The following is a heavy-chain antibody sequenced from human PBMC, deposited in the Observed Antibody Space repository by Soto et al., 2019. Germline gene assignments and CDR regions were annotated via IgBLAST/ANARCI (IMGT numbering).Heavy chain of an antibody. V-gene: IGHV3-21*01. J-gene: IGHJ4*02. Sequence: GGSLRLSCAASGFTFSSYSMNWVRQAPGKGLEWVSSISSSSSYIYYADSVKGRFTISRDNAKNSLYLQMNSLRAEDTAVYYCARDKVAAAGPTFDYWGQGTLVTVSS. D-gene: IGHD6-13*01. CDR1: GFTFSSYS. CDR3: ARDKVAAAGPTFDY. CDR2: ISSSSSYI.